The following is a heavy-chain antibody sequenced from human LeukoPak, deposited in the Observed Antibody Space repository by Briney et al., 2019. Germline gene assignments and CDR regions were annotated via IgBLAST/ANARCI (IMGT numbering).Heavy chain of an antibody. CDR3: ARDQGGYDPVYYYGMDV. CDR2: ISYDGSNK. CDR1: GFTFSSYA. J-gene: IGHJ6*04. Sequence: GGSLRLSCAASGFTFSSYAMHWVRQAPGKGLEWVAVISYDGSNKYYADSVKGRFTISRDNSKNTLYLQMNSLRAEDTAVYNCARDQGGYDPVYYYGMDVWGKGTTVTVSS. V-gene: IGHV3-30*04. D-gene: IGHD5-12*01.